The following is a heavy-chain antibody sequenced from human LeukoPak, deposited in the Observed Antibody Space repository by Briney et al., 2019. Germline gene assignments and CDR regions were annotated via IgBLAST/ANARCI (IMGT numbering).Heavy chain of an antibody. J-gene: IGHJ5*02. CDR2: ISSSGGRT. CDR1: GFTFSSYA. Sequence: PGGSLRLSCAASGFTFSSYAMSWVRQAPGKGLEWVSAISSSGGRTYYADSVKGRFTISRDSSKNTLYLQMNSLRAEDTAVYYCAKDVRVCSGGSCYGWFDPWGQGTLVTVSS. D-gene: IGHD2-15*01. CDR3: AKDVRVCSGGSCYGWFDP. V-gene: IGHV3-23*01.